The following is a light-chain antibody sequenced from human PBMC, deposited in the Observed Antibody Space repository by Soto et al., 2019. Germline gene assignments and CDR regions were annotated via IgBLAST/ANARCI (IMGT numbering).Light chain of an antibody. CDR1: QSVTSN. V-gene: IGKV3-15*01. Sequence: IVRTQSPATLSVSPGERATLSGRASQSVTSNLAWYQQKRDQAPRLLLYGASPRATGIPARFSGSGSGTEHTLPISSLQPEDLAGYLFQRDNKRPRTFVQGTKVEIK. J-gene: IGKJ1*01. CDR2: GAS. CDR3: QRDNKRPRT.